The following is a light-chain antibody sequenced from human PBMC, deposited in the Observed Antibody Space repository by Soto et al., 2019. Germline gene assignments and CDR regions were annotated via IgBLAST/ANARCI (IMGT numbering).Light chain of an antibody. J-gene: IGKJ5*01. CDR2: GTS. V-gene: IGKV3-20*01. CDR1: QSVKSSY. CDR3: QQYGSSIT. Sequence: LTQSPGTLSLSPGERATLSCRASQSVKSSYLAWYQHKPGQAPRLLIYGTSSRATGIPDRFSGSGSGTDFTLTISRLEPEDFAVYYCQQYGSSITFGQGTRLEIK.